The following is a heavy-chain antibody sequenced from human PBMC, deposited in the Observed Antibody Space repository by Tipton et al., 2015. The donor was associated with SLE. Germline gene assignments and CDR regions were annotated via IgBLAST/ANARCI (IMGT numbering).Heavy chain of an antibody. CDR1: GGSINSGDYY. CDR2: FYHNENT. D-gene: IGHD3-22*01. J-gene: IGHJ4*02. CDR3: ARHDYDDNGYYLHYFDH. Sequence: TLSLTCAVSGGSINSGDYYWVWIRQPPGKGLEWIGSFYHNENTYFNPSLKSRVSMSIDTSKNQVFLRMSSVTAADTATYYCARHDYDDNGYYLHYFDHWGQGTLVTVSS. V-gene: IGHV4-39*01.